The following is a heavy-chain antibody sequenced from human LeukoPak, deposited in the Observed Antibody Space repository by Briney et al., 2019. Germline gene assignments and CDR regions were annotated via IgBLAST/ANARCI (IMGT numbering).Heavy chain of an antibody. CDR1: GGSISTYY. CDR2: IYYSGST. CDR3: ARQRDRSGYYGDFDY. J-gene: IGHJ4*02. V-gene: IGHV4-59*08. Sequence: PSETLSLTCTVSGGSISTYYWSWLRQPPGKGLEWMGYIYYSGSTNYNPSLKSRVTISVDTSRNQFSLKLSSVTAADTAVYYCARQRDRSGYYGDFDYWGQGTLVTVSS. D-gene: IGHD3-22*01.